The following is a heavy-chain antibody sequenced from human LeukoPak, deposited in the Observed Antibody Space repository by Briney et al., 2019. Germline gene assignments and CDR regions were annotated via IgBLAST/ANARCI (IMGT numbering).Heavy chain of an antibody. CDR2: IWYDGSNK. CDR1: GFTFSSYG. Sequence: PGGSLRLSCAASGFTFSSYGMHWVRQAPGKGLEWVAVIWYDGSNKYYADSVKGRFTISRDNSKNTLYLQMNSLRAEGTAVYYCARGPYYYDSSGYDYWGQGTLVTVSS. J-gene: IGHJ4*02. V-gene: IGHV3-33*01. D-gene: IGHD3-22*01. CDR3: ARGPYYYDSSGYDY.